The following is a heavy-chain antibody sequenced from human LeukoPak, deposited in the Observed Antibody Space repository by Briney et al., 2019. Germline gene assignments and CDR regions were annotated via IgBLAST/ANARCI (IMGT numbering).Heavy chain of an antibody. V-gene: IGHV4-30-2*01. J-gene: IGHJ6*03. CDR2: VYHTGIT. D-gene: IGHD1-1*01. CDR3: ARVTTAGANYYYYYMDV. Sequence: SETLSLTCAVSGGSLSSGGYSWSWIRQPPGKGLEWIVYVYHTGITYYNPSLKSRVTISVDRAKNQFSLKLSSVTAADTAVYYCARVTTAGANYYYYYMDVWGKGTTVTVSS. CDR1: GGSLSSGGYS.